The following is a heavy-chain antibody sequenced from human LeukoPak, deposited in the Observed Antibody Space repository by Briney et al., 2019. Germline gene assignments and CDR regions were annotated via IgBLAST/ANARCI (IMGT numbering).Heavy chain of an antibody. CDR2: ISYDGSNK. J-gene: IGHJ4*02. CDR3: AKDRDDILTTYYFDY. D-gene: IGHD3-9*01. Sequence: RRSLRLSCAASGFTLSSYGMHWVRQAPGKGLERVAVISYDGSNKYYADSVKGRFTISRDNSKNTLYLQMNSLRAEDTAVYYCAKDRDDILTTYYFDYWGQGTLVTVSS. V-gene: IGHV3-30*18. CDR1: GFTLSSYG.